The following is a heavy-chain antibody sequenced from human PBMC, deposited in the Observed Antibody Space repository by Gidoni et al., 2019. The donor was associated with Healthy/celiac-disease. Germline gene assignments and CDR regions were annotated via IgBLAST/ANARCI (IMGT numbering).Heavy chain of an antibody. CDR3: ARDLGSGSYYITFYFDY. CDR2: INSDGSST. Sequence: EVQLVESGGGLVQPGGSLRLSCAASGFPFSSYWMHWVRQAPGKGLVWVSRINSDGSSTSDADSVKGRFTISRDNAKNTLYLQMNSLRAEDTAVYYCARDLGSGSYYITFYFDYWGQGTLVTVSS. V-gene: IGHV3-74*01. D-gene: IGHD3-10*01. J-gene: IGHJ4*02. CDR1: GFPFSSYW.